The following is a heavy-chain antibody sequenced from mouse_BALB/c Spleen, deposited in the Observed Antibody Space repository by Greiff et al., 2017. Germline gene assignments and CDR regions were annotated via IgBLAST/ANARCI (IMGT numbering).Heavy chain of an antibody. J-gene: IGHJ4*01. D-gene: IGHD1-1*01. CDR3: ARLTNYAMDY. V-gene: IGHV1-52*01. Sequence: VQLQQSGAELVRPGSSVKISCKASGYSFTSYWMHWVKQRPGQGLEWIGMIDPSDSETRLNQKFKDKATLTVDKSSSTAYMQLSSPTSEDSAVYYCARLTNYAMDYWGQGTSVTVSS. CDR2: IDPSDSET. CDR1: GYSFTSYW.